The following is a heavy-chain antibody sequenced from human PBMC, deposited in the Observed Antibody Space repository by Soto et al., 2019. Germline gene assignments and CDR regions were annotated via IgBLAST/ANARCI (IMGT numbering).Heavy chain of an antibody. D-gene: IGHD4-17*01. CDR2: IIPIFGTA. J-gene: IGHJ4*02. CDR3: ARERGDYGGNSDY. Sequence: QVQLVQSGAEVKKPGSSVKVSCEASGGTFSSYAISWVRQAPGQGLEWMGGIIPIFGTANYAQKFQGRDTITADESTRTACMELSSLRSEDTAVYYCARERGDYGGNSDYWGQGTLVTVSS. V-gene: IGHV1-69*12. CDR1: GGTFSSYA.